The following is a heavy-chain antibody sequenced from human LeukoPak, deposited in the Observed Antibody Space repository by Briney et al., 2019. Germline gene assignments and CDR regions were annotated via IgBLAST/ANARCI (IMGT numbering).Heavy chain of an antibody. CDR2: ISAYNGNT. J-gene: IGHJ4*02. D-gene: IGHD3-10*01. V-gene: IGHV1-18*01. CDR3: ARVPSYYYGSGSQY. Sequence: ASVEVSCKASGYTFTSYGISWVRQAPGQGLEWMGWISAYNGNTNYAQKLQGRVTMTTDTSTSTAYMELRSLRSDDTAVYYCARVPSYYYGSGSQYWGQGTLVTVSS. CDR1: GYTFTSYG.